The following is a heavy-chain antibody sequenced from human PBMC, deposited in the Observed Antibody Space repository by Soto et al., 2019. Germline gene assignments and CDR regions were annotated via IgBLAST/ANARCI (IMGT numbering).Heavy chain of an antibody. V-gene: IGHV4-31*03. CDR1: GGSISSGVYY. J-gene: IGHJ5*02. D-gene: IGHD3-10*02. CDR3: PKWKPMFREVIENCSAP. Sequence: SETLSLTCTVSGGSISSGVYYWSWIRHHPGKGLEWIGYIYYSGSTYYNPSLKSRVTISVDTSKNQFSLKLSSGIAAARAVNYGPKWKPMFREVIENCSAPGGRATLVTFPS. CDR2: IYYSGST.